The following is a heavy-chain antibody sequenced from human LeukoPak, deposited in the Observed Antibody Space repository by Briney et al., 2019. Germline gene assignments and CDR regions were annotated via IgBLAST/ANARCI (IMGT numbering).Heavy chain of an antibody. V-gene: IGHV4-59*08. CDR2: IYYSGST. Sequence: SETLSLTCTVSGGSISSYYWSWIRQPPGKGLEWIGYIYYSGSTNYNPSLKSRVTISVDTSKNQFSLKLNSVTAADTAVYYCARQSHPDYSWGALDYWGQGTLVTVSS. D-gene: IGHD2-15*01. J-gene: IGHJ4*02. CDR1: GGSISSYY. CDR3: ARQSHPDYSWGALDY.